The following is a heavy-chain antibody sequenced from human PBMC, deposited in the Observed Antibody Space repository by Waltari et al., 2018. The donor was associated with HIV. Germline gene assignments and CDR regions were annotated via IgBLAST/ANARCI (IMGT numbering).Heavy chain of an antibody. CDR3: ARDEGSPYWYFDL. V-gene: IGHV1-8*01. J-gene: IGHJ2*01. Sequence: QVQLVQSGAEVKQPGASVKVSCKASGYNFTSYDITWVRQATGQGLEWMGWMNPNSGNTGYAQKFQGRVTMTRNTSISTAYMELSSLRSEDMAVYYCARDEGSPYWYFDLWGRGTLVTVSS. CDR2: MNPNSGNT. D-gene: IGHD1-26*01. CDR1: GYNFTSYD.